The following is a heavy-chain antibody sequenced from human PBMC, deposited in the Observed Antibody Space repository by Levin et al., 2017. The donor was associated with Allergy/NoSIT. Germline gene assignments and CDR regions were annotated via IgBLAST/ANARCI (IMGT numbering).Heavy chain of an antibody. CDR2: MNPNSGNT. Sequence: ASVKVSCKASGYTFTSYDINWVRQATGQGLEWMGWMNPNSGNTGYAQKFQGRVTMTRNTSISTAYMELSSLRSEDTAVYYCARDGWLRSVGYSPGRGDVWGQGTTVTVSS. CDR3: ARDGWLRSVGYSPGRGDV. D-gene: IGHD5-12*01. J-gene: IGHJ6*02. V-gene: IGHV1-8*01. CDR1: GYTFTSYD.